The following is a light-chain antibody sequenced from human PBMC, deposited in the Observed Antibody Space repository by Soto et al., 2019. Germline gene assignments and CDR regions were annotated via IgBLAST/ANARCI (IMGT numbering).Light chain of an antibody. CDR2: DAS. CDR1: QSVNSY. CDR3: QQRSNWL. V-gene: IGKV3-11*01. Sequence: EIVLTQSPAILSLSPGDRATLSCRASQSVNSYLAWYQQKPGQAPGLLIYDASNRATGIPARFSGSGSGTDFTLTISSLEPEDFAVYYCQQRSNWLFGQGTRLEIK. J-gene: IGKJ5*01.